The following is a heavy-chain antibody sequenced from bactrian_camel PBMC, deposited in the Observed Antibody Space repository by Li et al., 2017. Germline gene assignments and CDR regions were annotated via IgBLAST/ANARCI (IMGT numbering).Heavy chain of an antibody. CDR2: IYTGSGNT. V-gene: IGHV3S1*01. CDR1: LLPISRNC. J-gene: IGHJ4*01. Sequence: HVQLVESGGGSVQAEGSLRLSCVASLLPISRNCMAWFRQAPGKEREGVARIYTGSGNTYYADSVKGRFTISQDNAKNTVYLQMNSLKPEDTAMYYRAADYSQCYYDLRVWEYQYLGQGTQVTVSS. D-gene: IGHD3*01. CDR3: AADYSQCYYDLRVWEYQY.